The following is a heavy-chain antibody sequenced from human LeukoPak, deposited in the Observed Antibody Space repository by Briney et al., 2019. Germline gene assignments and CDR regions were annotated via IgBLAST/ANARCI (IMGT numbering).Heavy chain of an antibody. CDR2: ISAYNGNT. J-gene: IGHJ4*02. D-gene: IGHD3-22*01. V-gene: IGHV1-18*01. CDR3: ARTRHDDSSGFGLDY. CDR1: GYTFTSCG. Sequence: ASVKVSCKASGYTFTSCGISWVRQAPGQGLEWMGLISAYNGNTNYAQKLQGRVTMTTDTSTSTAYMELRSLRSEDTAVYYFARTRHDDSSGFGLDYWGQGTLVTVSS.